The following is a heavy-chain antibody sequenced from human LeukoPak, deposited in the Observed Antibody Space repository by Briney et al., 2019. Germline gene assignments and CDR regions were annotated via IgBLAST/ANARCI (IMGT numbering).Heavy chain of an antibody. V-gene: IGHV3-64*01. CDR3: ARGTYDFWSETRAFDY. CDR1: GFTFSSYA. Sequence: PGGSLRLSCAASGFTFSSYAMHWVRQAPGKGLEYVSAISSNGGSTYYANSVKGRFTISRDNPDNTLYLQMGSLGAEDMAVYYCARGTYDFWSETRAFDYWGQGTLVSVSS. J-gene: IGHJ4*02. CDR2: ISSNGGST. D-gene: IGHD3-3*01.